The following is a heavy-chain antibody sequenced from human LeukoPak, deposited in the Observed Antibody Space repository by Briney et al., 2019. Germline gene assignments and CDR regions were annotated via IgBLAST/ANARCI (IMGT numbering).Heavy chain of an antibody. CDR3: ARSIAIAAAGTRAWGDY. V-gene: IGHV1-46*01. D-gene: IGHD6-13*01. J-gene: IGHJ4*02. Sequence: ASVKVSCKASGYTFTSYYMHWVRQAPGQGLEWMGIINPSGGSTSYAQKFQGRVAMTRDTSTSTVYMELSSLRSEDTAVYYCARSIAIAAAGTRAWGDYWGQGTLVTVSS. CDR2: INPSGGST. CDR1: GYTFTSYY.